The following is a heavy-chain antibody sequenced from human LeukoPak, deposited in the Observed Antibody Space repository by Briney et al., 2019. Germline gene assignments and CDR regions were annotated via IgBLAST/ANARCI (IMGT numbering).Heavy chain of an antibody. J-gene: IGHJ4*02. CDR3: VPSNSFEYYFDY. D-gene: IGHD3-16*01. CDR2: ININSGAT. Sequence: ASVKVSCKTSGYTFTGYYMHWVRQAPGQGLEYMGWININSGATNNAQKFQGRVTMTRDTSISTAYMELNRLRSDDTAVYYCVPSNSFEYYFDYWGQGTLVTVSS. CDR1: GYTFTGYY. V-gene: IGHV1-2*02.